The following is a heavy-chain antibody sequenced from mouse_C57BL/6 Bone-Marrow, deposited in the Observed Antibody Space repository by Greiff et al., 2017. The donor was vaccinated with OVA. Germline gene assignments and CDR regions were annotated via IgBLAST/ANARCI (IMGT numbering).Heavy chain of an antibody. CDR2: ISSGGSTI. V-gene: IGHV5-17*01. D-gene: IGHD2-4*01. CDR1: GFTFSDYG. Sequence: EVKLVESGGGLVKPGGSLKLSCAASGFTFSDYGMHWVRQAPEKGLEWVAYISSGGSTIYYADTVKGRFTISRDNAKNTLFLQMTSLRSEDTAMDDCARDEYEGDWGQGTTLTVSS. CDR3: ARDEYEGD. J-gene: IGHJ2*01.